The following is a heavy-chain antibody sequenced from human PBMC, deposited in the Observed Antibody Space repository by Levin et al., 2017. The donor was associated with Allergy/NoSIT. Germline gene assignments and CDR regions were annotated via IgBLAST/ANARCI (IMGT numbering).Heavy chain of an antibody. D-gene: IGHD3-10*01. V-gene: IGHV1-18*01. Sequence: GESLKISCKASGYTFTSYGISWVRQAPGQGLEWMGWISAYNGNTNYAQKLQGRVTMTTDTSTSTAYMELRSLRSDDTAVYYCARMGITMVKTDAFDIWGQGTMVTVSS. CDR1: GYTFTSYG. J-gene: IGHJ3*02. CDR3: ARMGITMVKTDAFDI. CDR2: ISAYNGNT.